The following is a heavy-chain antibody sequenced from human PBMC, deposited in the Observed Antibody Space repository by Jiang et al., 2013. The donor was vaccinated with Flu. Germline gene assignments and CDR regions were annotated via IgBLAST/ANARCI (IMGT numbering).Heavy chain of an antibody. D-gene: IGHD1-1*01. CDR3: AKEGPNKPIPYDPPGRAAFDI. Sequence: GLVQPGGSLRLSCAASGFTFSSYAMSWVRQAPGKGLEWVSAISGSGGSTYYADSVKGRFTISRDNSKNTLYLQMNSLRAEDTAVYYCAKEGPNKPIPYDPPGRAAFDIWGQGTMVTVSS. CDR2: ISGSGGST. J-gene: IGHJ3*02. CDR1: GFTFSSYA. V-gene: IGHV3-23*01.